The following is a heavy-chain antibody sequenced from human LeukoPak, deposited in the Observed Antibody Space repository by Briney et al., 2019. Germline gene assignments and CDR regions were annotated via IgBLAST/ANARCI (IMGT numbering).Heavy chain of an antibody. J-gene: IGHJ1*01. CDR1: GGSISSSSYY. CDR2: IYYSGST. Sequence: SETLSLTCTVSGGSISSSSYYWGWIRQPPGKGLEWIGSIYYSGSTYYNPSLKSRVTISVDTSKNQFSLKLSSVTAADTAVYYCAGDFYDSSGYCFQHWGQGTLVTVSS. V-gene: IGHV4-39*07. D-gene: IGHD3-22*01. CDR3: AGDFYDSSGYCFQH.